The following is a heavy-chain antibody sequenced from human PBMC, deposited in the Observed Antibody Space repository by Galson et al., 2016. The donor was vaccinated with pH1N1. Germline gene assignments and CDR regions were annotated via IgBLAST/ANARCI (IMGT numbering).Heavy chain of an antibody. CDR2: IYWDDDK. J-gene: IGHJ4*02. Sequence: ALVKPTQTLTLTCTFSGFSLSTTGVNVGWIRQPPGKALEWLAVIYWDDDKLYGPSLKSRLAITEDTSKNQVVLTMTNVDPVDTATYYCARGDYWGQGTLVTVSS. V-gene: IGHV2-5*05. CDR3: ARGDY. CDR1: GFSLSTTGVN.